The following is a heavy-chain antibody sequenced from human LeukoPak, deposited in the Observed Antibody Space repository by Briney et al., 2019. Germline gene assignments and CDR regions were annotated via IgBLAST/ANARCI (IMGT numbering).Heavy chain of an antibody. CDR3: EVVGATTLVEYFDY. J-gene: IGHJ4*02. V-gene: IGHV4-38-2*02. D-gene: IGHD1-26*01. Sequence: SETLSLTCTVSGYSISSGYYWGWIRQPPGKGLEWIGSIYHSGSTYYNPSLKSRVTISVDTSKNQFSLKLSSVTAADTAVYYCEVVGATTLVEYFDYWGQGTLVTVSS. CDR1: GYSISSGYY. CDR2: IYHSGST.